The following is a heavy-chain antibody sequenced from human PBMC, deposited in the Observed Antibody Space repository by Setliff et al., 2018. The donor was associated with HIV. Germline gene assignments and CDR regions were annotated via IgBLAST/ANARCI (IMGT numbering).Heavy chain of an antibody. V-gene: IGHV3-48*04. J-gene: IGHJ3*02. CDR3: VRDTMYAFDI. CDR2: ISDSGSIK. Sequence: GGSLRLSCEASGFTFSTYTMTWVRQAPGKGLEWVSYISDSGSIKYFADSVKGRFSISRDNAKNSLYLQMNSLRAEDTAVYYCVRDTMYAFDIWGQGTMVTVSS. CDR1: GFTFSTYT.